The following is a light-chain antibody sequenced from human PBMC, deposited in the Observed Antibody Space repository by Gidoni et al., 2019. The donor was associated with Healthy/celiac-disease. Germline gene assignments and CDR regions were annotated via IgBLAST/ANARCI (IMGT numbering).Light chain of an antibody. V-gene: IGKV3-11*01. J-gene: IGKJ5*01. Sequence: EIVSTQSPATLSLSPGERATLTGRASQSVSSYLAWYQQKPGKAPRLLIYEASNRATGIPARFSGSESGPDFTLTTSGLEPEDFAFYYCQQRSNWPTFGQGTRLEIK. CDR1: QSVSSY. CDR2: EAS. CDR3: QQRSNWPT.